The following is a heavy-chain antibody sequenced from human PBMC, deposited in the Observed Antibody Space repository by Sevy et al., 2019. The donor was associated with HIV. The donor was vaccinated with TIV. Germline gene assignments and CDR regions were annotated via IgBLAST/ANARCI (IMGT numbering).Heavy chain of an antibody. CDR1: GFTLNSYW. CDR3: VRAIAAAGSF. CDR2: INQDGSVK. J-gene: IGHJ4*02. V-gene: IGHV3-7*01. D-gene: IGHD6-13*01. Sequence: GGCLRLSCAASGFTLNSYWMSWVRQAPGKGLEWVANINQDGSVKYYVDSVKCRFTISRDNARNSLYLRMNSLRAEDTALYYCVRAIAAAGSFWGQGTLVTVSS.